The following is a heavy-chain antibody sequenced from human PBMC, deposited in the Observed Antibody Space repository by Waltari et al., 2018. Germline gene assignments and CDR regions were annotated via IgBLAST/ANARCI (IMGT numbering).Heavy chain of an antibody. V-gene: IGHV3-48*04. J-gene: IGHJ4*02. D-gene: IGHD6-6*01. Sequence: EVQLVESGGGLVQPGGSLRLSCAASGFTFSSYSMNWVRQAPGKGLEWVSYISSSSSTIYYADSLKGRFTISRDNAKNSVYLQVNSLRAEDTAVFYCARIGYRSSSFDYWGQGSLVTVSS. CDR3: ARIGYRSSSFDY. CDR1: GFTFSSYS. CDR2: ISSSSSTI.